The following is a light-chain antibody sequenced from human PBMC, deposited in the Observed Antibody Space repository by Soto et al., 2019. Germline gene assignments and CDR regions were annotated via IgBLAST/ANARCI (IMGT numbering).Light chain of an antibody. CDR2: DVS. CDR1: SSDVGGYNY. V-gene: IGLV2-14*01. CDR3: SSYTSSSTYV. J-gene: IGLJ1*01. Sequence: QSALTQPASVSGSAGQSITISCTGASSDVGGYNYVSWYQQQPGKAPKLMIYDVSNRPSGVSNRFSGSKSGNTASLTISGLQAEDETDYYCSSYTSSSTYVFGTGTKVTV.